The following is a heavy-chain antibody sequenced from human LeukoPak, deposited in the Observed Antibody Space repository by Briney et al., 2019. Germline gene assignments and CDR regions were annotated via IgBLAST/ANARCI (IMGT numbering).Heavy chain of an antibody. CDR2: IYSTGST. CDR3: ARQMASAGTTGFDF. D-gene: IGHD6-13*01. V-gene: IGHV4-4*07. Sequence: SETLSLTCAVSGGSFSGYYWSWIRQPAGKGLEWIGRIYSTGSTNYNPSLKSRVPMSVDASKNQFSLSLRSGTAANTAVYYCARQMASAGTTGFDFWGQGALVTVSS. CDR1: GGSFSGYY. J-gene: IGHJ4*02.